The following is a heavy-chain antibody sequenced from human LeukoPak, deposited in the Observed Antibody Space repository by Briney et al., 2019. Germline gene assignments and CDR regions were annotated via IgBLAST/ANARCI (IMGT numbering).Heavy chain of an antibody. D-gene: IGHD3-10*01. J-gene: IGHJ5*02. CDR1: GFNFDDHT. CDR3: AKPRGLLQGWFDP. V-gene: IGHV3-43*01. CDR2: INGDGGST. Sequence: GRSLRLSCVASGFNFDDHTMHWVRQAPGKGLEWVSLINGDGGSTYFADSVKGRFTISRDNSKNSLFLQMNSLRTEDSALYYCAKPRGLLQGWFDPWGQGTLVTVSS.